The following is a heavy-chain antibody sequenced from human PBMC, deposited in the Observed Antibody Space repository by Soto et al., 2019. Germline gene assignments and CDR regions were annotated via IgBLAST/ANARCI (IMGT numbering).Heavy chain of an antibody. CDR3: ARLIAAARGNRAY. J-gene: IGHJ4*02. CDR2: IYYSGST. V-gene: IGHV4-39*01. CDR1: GGSISTSSYY. Sequence: QLQLQESGPGLVKPSETLSLTCTVSGGSISTSSYYWGWIRQPPGKGLEWIGSIYYSGSTYYNPSLKSRVTISADTSKNQFSLKLSSVTAADTAVYYCARLIAAARGNRAYWGQGTLVTVSS. D-gene: IGHD6-13*01.